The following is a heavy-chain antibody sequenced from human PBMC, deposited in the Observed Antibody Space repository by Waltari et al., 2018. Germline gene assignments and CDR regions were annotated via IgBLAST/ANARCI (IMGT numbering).Heavy chain of an antibody. J-gene: IGHJ6*03. Sequence: EVQLVQSGAEVKKSGESLKIACQGSGYSFTTSWITWVRQVRGKGLEWMGRNDCRDSYKNYNPCLQGHVAFSVDAAISNAYLQWSSLKASDTATYYCARTIVQSEYYMAVWGKGTTVTVSS. CDR1: GYSFTTSW. V-gene: IGHV5-10-1*01. D-gene: IGHD3-10*01. CDR2: NDCRDSYK. CDR3: ARTIVQSEYYMAV.